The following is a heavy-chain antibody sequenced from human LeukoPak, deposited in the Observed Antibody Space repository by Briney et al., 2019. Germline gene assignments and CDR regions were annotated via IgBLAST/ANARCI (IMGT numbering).Heavy chain of an antibody. CDR3: AREMTGHSSSAIDY. V-gene: IGHV3-53*01. Sequence: GGSLRLSCAASGFTVSTNYMSWVRQAPGKGLEWVSIIYSGGSTYYADSVKGRFTISRDNAKNSLYLQMNSLRAEDTAVYYCAREMTGHSSSAIDYWGQGALVTVSS. CDR1: GFTVSTNY. J-gene: IGHJ4*02. D-gene: IGHD6-13*01. CDR2: IYSGGST.